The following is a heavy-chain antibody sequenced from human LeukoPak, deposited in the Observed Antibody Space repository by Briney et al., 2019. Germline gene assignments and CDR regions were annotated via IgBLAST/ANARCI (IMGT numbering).Heavy chain of an antibody. Sequence: GASVKVSCRASGYPFTNWGISWVRQVPGQGLEWLGWINTYSGNKKYAEGLQGRVTITTDTSKSTAYMELRSLSCDDTAVYYCASDLRFIAAAGGNYWFDPWGQGTLVTVSS. V-gene: IGHV1-18*01. CDR1: GYPFTNWG. CDR3: ASDLRFIAAAGGNYWFDP. D-gene: IGHD6-25*01. CDR2: INTYSGNK. J-gene: IGHJ5*02.